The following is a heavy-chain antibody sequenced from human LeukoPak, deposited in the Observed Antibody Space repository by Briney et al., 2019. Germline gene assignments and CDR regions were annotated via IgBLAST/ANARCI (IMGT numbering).Heavy chain of an antibody. J-gene: IGHJ4*02. CDR2: IKWNGGST. CDR3: ARDGGDCSGDSCYVDY. CDR1: GFTFDDYG. D-gene: IGHD2-15*01. V-gene: IGHV3-20*04. Sequence: GGSLRLSCAASGFTFDDYGMSWVRQAPGKGLEWVSSIKWNGGSTGYADSVKGRFTISRDNAKNSLYLQMNSLRVEDTALYYCARDGGDCSGDSCYVDYWGQGTLVTVSS.